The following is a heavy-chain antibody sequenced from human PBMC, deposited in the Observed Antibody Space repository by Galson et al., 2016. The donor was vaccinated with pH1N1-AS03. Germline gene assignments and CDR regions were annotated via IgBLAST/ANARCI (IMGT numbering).Heavy chain of an antibody. V-gene: IGHV3-9*01. Sequence: LRLSCAASGFTFDDYAMQWVRQAPGKGLEWVSGISWNSGSIGYADSVKGRFTISRDNAKNSLYLEMNSLGGEDTALYFCARAEYGAGSYVDYWGQGTLVTVSS. J-gene: IGHJ4*02. D-gene: IGHD3-10*01. CDR2: ISWNSGSI. CDR3: ARAEYGAGSYVDY. CDR1: GFTFDDYA.